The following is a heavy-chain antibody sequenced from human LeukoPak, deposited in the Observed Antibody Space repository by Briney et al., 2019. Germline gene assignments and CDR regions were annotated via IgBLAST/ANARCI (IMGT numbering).Heavy chain of an antibody. CDR1: GFTFSSYG. CDR3: AKMIYQLLIEGYAFDI. D-gene: IGHD2-2*01. CDR2: ISYGGSNK. Sequence: PGRSLRLSCAASGFTFSSYGMHWVRQAPGKGLEWVAVISYGGSNKYYADSVKGRFTISRDNSKNTLYLQMNSLRAEDTAVYYCAKMIYQLLIEGYAFDIWGQGTMVTVSS. V-gene: IGHV3-30*18. J-gene: IGHJ3*02.